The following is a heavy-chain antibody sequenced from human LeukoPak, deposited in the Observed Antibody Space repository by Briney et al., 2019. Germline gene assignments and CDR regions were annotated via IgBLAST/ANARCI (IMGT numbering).Heavy chain of an antibody. CDR1: GYTFTNFD. CDR3: ARDQDHIAVAGIDY. Sequence: ASMKVSCKASGYTFTNFDINWVRQATGQGLEWMGWMNPNTGNAGYAQKFQDRVTITWDASISTAYMDLSSLRSEDTAVYYCARDQDHIAVAGIDYWGQGTLVTVSS. D-gene: IGHD6-19*01. J-gene: IGHJ4*02. CDR2: MNPNTGNA. V-gene: IGHV1-8*01.